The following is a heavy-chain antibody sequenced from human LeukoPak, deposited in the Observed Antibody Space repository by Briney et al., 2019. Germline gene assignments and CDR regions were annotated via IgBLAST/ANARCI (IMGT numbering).Heavy chain of an antibody. D-gene: IGHD5-24*01. CDR2: ISGSSSHT. V-gene: IGHV3-21*01. J-gene: IGHJ4*02. Sequence: GGSLRLSCAASAFTFSSYNMNWVRQAPGKGLEWVSSISGSSSHTYNADSVKGRFTISRDNATNSVYLQMNSLRAEDTAVYYCARDDRNGYPDYWGQGTLVTVSS. CDR1: AFTFSSYN. CDR3: ARDDRNGYPDY.